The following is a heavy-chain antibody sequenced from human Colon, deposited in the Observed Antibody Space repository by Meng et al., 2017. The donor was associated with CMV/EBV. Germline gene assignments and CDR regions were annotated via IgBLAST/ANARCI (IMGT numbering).Heavy chain of an antibody. CDR1: GFNVSSNY. Sequence: LRLSCVASGFNVSSNYMSWVRQDPGKGLEWVSVIYNDDTTYYADSVKGRFTISRDNSKNTLNLQMNGLRAEDTAVYYCALHDWFNPWGQGTLVTVSS. CDR2: IYNDDTT. V-gene: IGHV3-53*01. CDR3: ALHDWFNP. J-gene: IGHJ5*02.